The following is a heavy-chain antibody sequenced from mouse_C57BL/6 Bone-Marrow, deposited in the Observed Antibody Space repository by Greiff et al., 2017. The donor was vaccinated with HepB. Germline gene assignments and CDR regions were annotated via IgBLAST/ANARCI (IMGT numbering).Heavy chain of an antibody. CDR2: ISSGSSTI. CDR3: ATYYYSSSWYFDV. Sequence: DVMLVESGGGLVKPGGSLKLSCAASGFTFSDYGMHWVRQAPEKGLEWVAYISSGSSTIYYADTVKGRFTISRDNAKNTLFLQMTSLRSEDTAMYYCATYYYSSSWYFDVWGTGTTVTVSS. D-gene: IGHD1-1*01. CDR1: GFTFSDYG. V-gene: IGHV5-17*01. J-gene: IGHJ1*03.